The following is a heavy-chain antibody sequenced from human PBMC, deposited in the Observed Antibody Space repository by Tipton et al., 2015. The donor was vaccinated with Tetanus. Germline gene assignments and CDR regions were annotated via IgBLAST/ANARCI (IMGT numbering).Heavy chain of an antibody. D-gene: IGHD6-6*01. CDR2: ISDTASTI. Sequence: SLRLSCAASGFTLSTYWMSWVRQAPGEGLEWISYISDTASTIHYADSVRGRFTISRDNAKESLFLEMNSLRAEDTAVYYCARSESRIAPRIPWGMDIWGQGTTVTVSS. V-gene: IGHV3-11*01. CDR3: ARSESRIAPRIPWGMDI. CDR1: GFTLSTYW. J-gene: IGHJ6*02.